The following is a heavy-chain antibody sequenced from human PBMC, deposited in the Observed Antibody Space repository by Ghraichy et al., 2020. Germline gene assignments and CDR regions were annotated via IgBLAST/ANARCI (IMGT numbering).Heavy chain of an antibody. CDR2: IYYSGST. V-gene: IGHV4-31*03. J-gene: IGHJ6*02. Sequence: SETLSLTCTVSGGSISSGGYYWSWIRQHSGKGLEWIGYIYYSGSTYYNPSLKSRVTISVDTSKNQFSLKLSSVTAADTAVYYCAASIAARYYYYGMDVWGQGTTVTVSS. D-gene: IGHD6-6*01. CDR1: GGSISSGGYY. CDR3: AASIAARYYYYGMDV.